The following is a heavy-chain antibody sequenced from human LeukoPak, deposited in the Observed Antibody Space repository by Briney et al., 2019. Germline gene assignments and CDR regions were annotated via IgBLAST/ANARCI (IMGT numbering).Heavy chain of an antibody. J-gene: IGHJ4*02. Sequence: PSETLSLTCTVSGGSISSGGYYWSWIRQPPGKGLEWIGYIYHSGSTYYNPSLKSRVTISIDRSKNQFSLKLSSVTAADTAVYYCAREYCSTTICYPSGGYYDSWGQGTLVTVSS. CDR1: GGSISSGGYY. V-gene: IGHV4-30-2*01. CDR2: IYHSGST. D-gene: IGHD2-2*01. CDR3: AREYCSTTICYPSGGYYDS.